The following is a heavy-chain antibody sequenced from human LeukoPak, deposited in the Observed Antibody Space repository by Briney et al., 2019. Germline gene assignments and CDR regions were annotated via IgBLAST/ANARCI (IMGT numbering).Heavy chain of an antibody. CDR3: ARGGATYLDY. CDR1: GGSISSSSYY. J-gene: IGHJ4*02. CDR2: IYYSGST. V-gene: IGHV4-39*01. D-gene: IGHD2-15*01. Sequence: PSETLSLTCTVSGGSISSSSYYWGWIRQPPGKGLEWIGSIYYSGSTYYNPSLKSRVTISVDTSKNQFSLKLSSVTAADTAVYYCARGGATYLDYWGQGTLVTVSS.